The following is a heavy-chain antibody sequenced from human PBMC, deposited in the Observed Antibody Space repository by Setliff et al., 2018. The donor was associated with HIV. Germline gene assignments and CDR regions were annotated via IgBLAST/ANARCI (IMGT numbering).Heavy chain of an antibody. CDR1: GYTFTNYF. CDR2: VDPEDGET. D-gene: IGHD1-26*01. V-gene: IGHV1-69-2*01. Sequence: GASVKVSCKASGYTFTNYFMHWVRQAPGEGLEWVGRVDPEDGETRYAMKFQGSVTISADTSTDTTYLSLTSLRSQDTAVYYCATVRIVGATEFDYWGQGTVVTRLL. CDR3: ATVRIVGATEFDY. J-gene: IGHJ4*02.